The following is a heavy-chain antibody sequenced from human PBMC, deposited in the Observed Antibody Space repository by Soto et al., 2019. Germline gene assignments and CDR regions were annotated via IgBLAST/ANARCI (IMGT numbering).Heavy chain of an antibody. CDR1: GGSFSGYY. V-gene: IGHV4-34*01. Sequence: SETLSLTCAVYGGSFSGYYWIWIRHPPGKGLEWIGEINHSGTTKYNPSLKSRVTISVDTSKHQFSLKLSSVTAADTAVYYCARGRYYYDSSGNWYYFDYWGQGTLVTVSS. CDR2: INHSGTT. D-gene: IGHD3-22*01. J-gene: IGHJ4*02. CDR3: ARGRYYYDSSGNWYYFDY.